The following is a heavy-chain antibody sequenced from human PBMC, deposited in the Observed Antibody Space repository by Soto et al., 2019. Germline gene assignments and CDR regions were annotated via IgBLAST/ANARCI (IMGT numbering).Heavy chain of an antibody. D-gene: IGHD2-21*01. CDR1: GFTVSSYA. V-gene: IGHV3-30-3*01. CDR2: ISYDGSNK. Sequence: QVQLVESGGGVVQPGRSLRLSCAASGFTVSSYAMHWVRQAPGKGLEWVAVISYDGSNKYYADSVKGRFTISRDNSKNTLYLQMNSLRAEDTAVYYCARDREGGWVVISHYFDNWGQRTLVTVSA. CDR3: ARDREGGWVVISHYFDN. J-gene: IGHJ4*02.